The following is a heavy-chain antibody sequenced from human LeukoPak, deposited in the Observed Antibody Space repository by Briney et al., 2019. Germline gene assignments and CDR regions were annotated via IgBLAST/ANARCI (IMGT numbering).Heavy chain of an antibody. CDR2: ITWNSDSI. CDR3: ARAMTTVTTEGVY. V-gene: IGHV3-9*01. D-gene: IGHD4-17*01. J-gene: IGHJ4*02. Sequence: PGGSLRLSCAASGFTFDDYAMHWVRHAPGKGLEWVSGITWNSDSIDYADSVKGRFTISRDNAKNSLYLQMNSLRAEDTAVYYCARAMTTVTTEGVYWGQGTLVTVSS. CDR1: GFTFDDYA.